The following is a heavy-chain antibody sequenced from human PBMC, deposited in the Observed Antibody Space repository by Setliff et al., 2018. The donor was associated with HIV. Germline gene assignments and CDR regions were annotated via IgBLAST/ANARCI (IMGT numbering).Heavy chain of an antibody. CDR1: GYTFTVNH. V-gene: IGHV1-2*02. D-gene: IGHD3-16*01. Sequence: ASVKVSCKTSGYTFTVNHLHWVRQAPGQGVEWVGKISPDSGDTFYAQNFQGRVTMTWDTSISAATMELTRLHSDDTAVYFCARGGRFWGQYGVDYWGQGTLVTVSS. CDR3: ARGGRFWGQYGVDY. CDR2: ISPDSGDT. J-gene: IGHJ4*02.